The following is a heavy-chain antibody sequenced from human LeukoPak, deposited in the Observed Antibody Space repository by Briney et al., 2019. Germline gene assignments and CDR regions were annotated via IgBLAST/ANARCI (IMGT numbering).Heavy chain of an antibody. CDR2: ISYDGSNK. J-gene: IGHJ4*02. V-gene: IGHV3-30*03. Sequence: GGSLRLSCAASGFTFSSYGMHWVRQAPGKGLEWVAVISYDGSNKYYADSVKGRFTISRDNSKNTLYLQMNSLRAEDTAVYYCARGGVTATYDCWGQGTLVTVSS. CDR1: GFTFSSYG. CDR3: ARGGVTATYDC. D-gene: IGHD2-21*02.